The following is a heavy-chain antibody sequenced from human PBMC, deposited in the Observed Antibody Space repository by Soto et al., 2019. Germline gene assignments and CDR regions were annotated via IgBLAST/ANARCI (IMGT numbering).Heavy chain of an antibody. CDR3: AKDLENSSSWYGHYYFDY. Sequence: GGSLRLSCAASGFTFSSYGMHWVRQAPGKGLEWVAVISYDGSNKYYADSVKGRFTISRDNSKNTLYLQMNSLRAEDTAVYYCAKDLENSSSWYGHYYFDYWGQGTLVTVSS. D-gene: IGHD6-13*01. CDR2: ISYDGSNK. J-gene: IGHJ4*02. V-gene: IGHV3-30*18. CDR1: GFTFSSYG.